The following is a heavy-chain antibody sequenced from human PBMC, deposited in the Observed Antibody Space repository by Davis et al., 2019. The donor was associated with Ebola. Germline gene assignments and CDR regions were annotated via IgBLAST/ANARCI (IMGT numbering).Heavy chain of an antibody. V-gene: IGHV4-38-2*02. D-gene: IGHD3-3*01. CDR2: LYSSGST. CDR1: GYSISSGYF. CDR3: ARDNYDFWSGFHRGYFDY. J-gene: IGHJ4*02. Sequence: SQTLSLTCAVSGYSISSGYFWGWIRQPPGKGLEWIGYLYSSGSTNYNPSLNSRLTLSVDTSKNQFSLKLNSVTAADTAIYYCARDNYDFWSGFHRGYFDYWGQGIQVTVSS.